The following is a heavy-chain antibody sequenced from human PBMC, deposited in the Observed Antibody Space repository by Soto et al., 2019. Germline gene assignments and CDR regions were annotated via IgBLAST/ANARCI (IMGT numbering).Heavy chain of an antibody. CDR1: GLTISGKKY. CDR3: ATWHEREHAFDV. V-gene: IGHV3-53*01. CDR2: TYDVDGS. Sequence: DVQLVESGGGLIQPGESLRLSCAAFGLTISGKKYVAWVRQAPGKGLEWVSATYDVDGSFYADSVTGRFTTSSDSSKPTVYLQMNDLRPDDTAVYYCATWHEREHAFDVWGQGTTVTISA. D-gene: IGHD1-1*01. J-gene: IGHJ3*01.